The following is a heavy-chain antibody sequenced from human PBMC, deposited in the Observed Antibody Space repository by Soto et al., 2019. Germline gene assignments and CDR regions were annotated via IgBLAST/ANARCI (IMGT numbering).Heavy chain of an antibody. Sequence: PSETLSLTCTVSGGSISGYYWSWIRQPPGKGLEWIGHIYYSGSTNYNPSLQSRVTISVDTSKNQVSLKLSSVTAADTAVYYCARGAMVRGVTIGDAFDIWGQGTMVTVSS. CDR1: GGSISGYY. J-gene: IGHJ3*02. D-gene: IGHD3-10*01. V-gene: IGHV4-59*01. CDR3: ARGAMVRGVTIGDAFDI. CDR2: IYYSGST.